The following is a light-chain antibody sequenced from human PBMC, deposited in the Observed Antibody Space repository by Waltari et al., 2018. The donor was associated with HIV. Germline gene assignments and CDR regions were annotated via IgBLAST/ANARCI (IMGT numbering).Light chain of an antibody. J-gene: IGKJ4*01. CDR2: EVS. V-gene: IGKV2D-29*01. CDR1: ETLLQSDGKTY. CDR3: MQSAQFPLT. Sequence: EIVMTQTPPFLSVAPGQAASISCKSSETLLQSDGKTYFYWYVHKTGQPQQLLLYEVSKRFTGVPDRFIGSGSGTDFTLILSRVEAEDVGVYYCMQSAQFPLTFGGGTKVEIK.